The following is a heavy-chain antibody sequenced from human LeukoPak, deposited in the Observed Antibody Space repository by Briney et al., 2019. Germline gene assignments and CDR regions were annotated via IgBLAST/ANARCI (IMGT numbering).Heavy chain of an antibody. CDR1: GFTFSSYA. V-gene: IGHV3-23*01. J-gene: IGHJ4*02. CDR2: ISGSGGST. CDR3: AKDGTTTVTFDY. D-gene: IGHD4-11*01. Sequence: GGSLRLSCAASGFTFSSYAMSWVRQAPGKGLEWVSVISGSGGSTYYRDSVKGRFTISRDDSKNTLYLQMNSLTAGDTAVYYCAKDGTTTVTFDYWGQGTLVTVSS.